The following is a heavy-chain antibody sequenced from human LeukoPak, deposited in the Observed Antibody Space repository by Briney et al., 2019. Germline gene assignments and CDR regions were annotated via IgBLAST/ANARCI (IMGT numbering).Heavy chain of an antibody. J-gene: IGHJ4*02. V-gene: IGHV2-5*01. CDR2: IYWNDDK. Sequence: KVSGPTLVNPTQTLTLTCTFSGFSLSTRGVGVGWIRQPPGKALEWLGLIYWNDDKHFSPSLQSRLTFTKDTSKNQVVLTMTNMDPVDTATYYCAHRHLGDYDYWGQGTLVSVSS. CDR3: AHRHLGDYDY. CDR1: GFSLSTRGVG. D-gene: IGHD3-16*01.